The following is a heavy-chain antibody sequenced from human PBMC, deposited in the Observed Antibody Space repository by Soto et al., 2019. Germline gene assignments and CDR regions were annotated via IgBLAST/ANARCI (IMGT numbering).Heavy chain of an antibody. CDR1: GGTFSSYT. CDR2: IIPILGIA. D-gene: IGHD6-19*01. CDR3: ARDLHSSGWYGDDY. V-gene: IGHV1-69*08. J-gene: IGHJ4*02. Sequence: QVQLVQSGAEVKKPGSSVKVSCKASGGTFSSYTISWVRQAPGQGLEWMGRIIPILGIANYAQKFQGRVTITADKSTSTAYMELSSLRSDDTAVYYCARDLHSSGWYGDDYWGQGTLVTVSS.